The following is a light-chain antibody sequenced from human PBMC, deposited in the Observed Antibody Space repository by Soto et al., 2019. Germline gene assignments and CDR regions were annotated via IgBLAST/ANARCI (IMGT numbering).Light chain of an antibody. Sequence: QSVLTQPASVSGSPGQSITISCTGTSSDVGSYNLVSWYQQHPGKAPKLMIYEGSKRPSGVSNRFSGSKSGNTASLTISGLQAEDEADYYCCSYAGSSTDVVFSGGTKLTVL. CDR3: CSYAGSSTDVV. CDR1: SSDVGSYNL. CDR2: EGS. J-gene: IGLJ2*01. V-gene: IGLV2-23*01.